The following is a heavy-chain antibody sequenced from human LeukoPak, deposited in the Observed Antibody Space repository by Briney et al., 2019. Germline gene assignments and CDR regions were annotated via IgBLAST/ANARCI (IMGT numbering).Heavy chain of an antibody. V-gene: IGHV3-23*01. CDR3: AKDFFFYPELDYGDYSDPY. J-gene: IGHJ4*02. D-gene: IGHD4-17*01. Sequence: KAGGSLRLSCAASGFTFSSYAMSWVRQAPGKGLEWVSAISGSGGSTYYADSVKGRFTISRDNSKNTLYLQMNSLRAEDTAVYYCAKDFFFYPELDYGDYSDPYWGQGTLVTVSS. CDR1: GFTFSSYA. CDR2: ISGSGGST.